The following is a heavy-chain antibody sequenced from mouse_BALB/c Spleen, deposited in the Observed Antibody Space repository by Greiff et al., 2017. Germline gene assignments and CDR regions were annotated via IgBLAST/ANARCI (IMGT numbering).Heavy chain of an antibody. CDR1: GFTFSSYA. Sequence: EVQVVESGGGLVKPGGSLKLSCAASGFTFSSYAMSWVRQTPEKRLEWVATISSGGSYTYYPDSVKGRFTISRDNAKNALYLQMSSLGSEDTAMYYCARGGSTPGAMDYWGQGTSVTVSS. D-gene: IGHD2-1*01. J-gene: IGHJ4*01. CDR2: ISSGGSYT. CDR3: ARGGSTPGAMDY. V-gene: IGHV5-9-3*01.